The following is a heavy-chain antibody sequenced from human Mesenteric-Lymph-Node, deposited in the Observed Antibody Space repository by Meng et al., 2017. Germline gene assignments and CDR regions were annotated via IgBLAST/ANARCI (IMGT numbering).Heavy chain of an antibody. CDR2: INHSGGT. J-gene: IGHJ5*02. CDR1: GGSFSGYY. D-gene: IGHD2-2*02. V-gene: IGHV4-34*01. CDR3: VRDTRRGGGWFDP. Sequence: QGQLQQWGAGLLKPSGTLSLSCDVYGGSFSGYYWSWIRQPPGTGLEWVGEINHSGGTNYNPSLKRRLTISVDRSKNDFSLKVTSVSAADTAVYYCVRDTRRGGGWFDPWGQGTLVTVSS.